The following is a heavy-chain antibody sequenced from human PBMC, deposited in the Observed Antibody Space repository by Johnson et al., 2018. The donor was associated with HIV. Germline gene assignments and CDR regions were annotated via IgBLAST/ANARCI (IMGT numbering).Heavy chain of an antibody. J-gene: IGHJ3*02. Sequence: VQLVESGGGVVQPGRSLRLSCAASGFTFSRYGMHWVRQAPGTGLEWVAVVSYAGINKYSADSVTVRSTISRDNSKNTLYLQMNSLSTEETAVYYCAKYLGTHIVGAEGAFDIWGQGTMVTVSS. CDR2: VSYAGINK. D-gene: IGHD1-26*01. V-gene: IGHV3-30*18. CDR1: GFTFSRYG. CDR3: AKYLGTHIVGAEGAFDI.